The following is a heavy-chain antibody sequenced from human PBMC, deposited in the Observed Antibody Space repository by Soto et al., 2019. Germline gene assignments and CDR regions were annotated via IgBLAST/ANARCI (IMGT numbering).Heavy chain of an antibody. J-gene: IGHJ4*02. V-gene: IGHV3-7*01. D-gene: IGHD1-1*01. CDR3: ARMGLRGNLTER. CDR2: LKRDGSEK. Sequence: PGGSLRLSCAASGFTFGLYWRGWVRQAPGKRLEWVANLKRDGSEKYFLESVKGRFTMSRDNAKNSFYLHMNNLRAEDTAVYFCARMGLRGNLTERWGQGTSGAVSS. CDR1: GFTFGLYW.